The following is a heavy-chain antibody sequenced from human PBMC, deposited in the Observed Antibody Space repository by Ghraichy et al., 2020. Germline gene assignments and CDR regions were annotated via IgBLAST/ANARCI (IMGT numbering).Heavy chain of an antibody. CDR1: GFTFSSYW. J-gene: IGHJ6*02. Sequence: GGSLRLSCAASGFTFSSYWMHWVRQAPGKGLVWVSRINSDGSSTSYADSVKGRFTISRDNAKNTLYLQMNSLRAEDTAVYYCARDEDYYDIWSGYYLNYYYGMDGGGQGTTVTVSS. V-gene: IGHV3-74*01. CDR2: INSDGSST. CDR3: ARDEDYYDIWSGYYLNYYYGMDG. D-gene: IGHD3-3*01.